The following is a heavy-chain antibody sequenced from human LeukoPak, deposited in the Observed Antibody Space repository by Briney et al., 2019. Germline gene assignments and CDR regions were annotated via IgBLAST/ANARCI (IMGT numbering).Heavy chain of an antibody. D-gene: IGHD3-10*01. Sequence: SETLSLTCSVSGYFISNGYYWGWMRQPPGKGLEWIGSIYHSGNTYYNPSLKSRFTISVDTSKNQFSLKLKSVTAADTAVYFCARGGPYYYGSGTYYGFDYWGQGTLVTVSS. CDR1: GYFISNGYY. J-gene: IGHJ4*02. V-gene: IGHV4-38-2*02. CDR2: IYHSGNT. CDR3: ARGGPYYYGSGTYYGFDY.